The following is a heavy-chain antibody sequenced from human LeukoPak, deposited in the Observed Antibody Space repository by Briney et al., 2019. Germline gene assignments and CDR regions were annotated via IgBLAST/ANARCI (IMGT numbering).Heavy chain of an antibody. CDR2: INPNSGAT. J-gene: IGHJ4*02. CDR3: ARLGGGGVAGDY. CDR1: GYTFTGHY. D-gene: IGHD2-21*01. Sequence: ASVKVSCKASGYTFTGHYMHWVRQAPGQGLEWMGRINPNSGATNYAQKFQGRVTMSRDTSISTAYMELSSLRSDDTAVYYCARLGGGGVAGDYRSQGTMATVSS. V-gene: IGHV1-2*06.